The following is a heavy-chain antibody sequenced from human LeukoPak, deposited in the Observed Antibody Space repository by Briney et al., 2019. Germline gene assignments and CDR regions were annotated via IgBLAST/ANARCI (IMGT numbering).Heavy chain of an antibody. CDR2: IYTSGST. V-gene: IGHV4-61*02. Sequence: SQTLSLTCTVSGGSISSGSYYWSWIRQPAGKGLGWIGRIYTSGSTNYNPSLKSRVTISVDTSKNQFSLKLSSVTAADTAVYYCARDGYYYGSSGYYYPEDWGQGTLVTVSS. J-gene: IGHJ4*02. CDR3: ARDGYYYGSSGYYYPED. D-gene: IGHD3-22*01. CDR1: GGSISSGSYY.